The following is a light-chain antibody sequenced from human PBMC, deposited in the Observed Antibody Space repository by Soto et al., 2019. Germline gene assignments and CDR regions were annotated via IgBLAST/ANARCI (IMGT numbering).Light chain of an antibody. V-gene: IGLV2-14*01. J-gene: IGLJ1*01. CDR3: TSYTLTGALHV. CDR2: EVS. CDR1: SSDIGTYNY. Sequence: QSALTQPASVSGSPGQSITISCTGTSSDIGTYNYVSWYQQHPGKAPKLIIYEVSNRPSGVSNRFSGSKSGNTASLTISGLQAEDEADYFCTSYTLTGALHVIGSGTKVTVL.